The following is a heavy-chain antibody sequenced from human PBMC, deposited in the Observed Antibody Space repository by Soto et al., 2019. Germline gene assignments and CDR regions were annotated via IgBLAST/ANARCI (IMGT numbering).Heavy chain of an antibody. J-gene: IGHJ4*02. V-gene: IGHV3-23*01. CDR2: IYAAGGGK. CDR1: GFIFSNYA. Sequence: EVHLLESGGGLVQPGGSLRLSCAASGFIFSNYAMFWFRQAPGKGLEWVSTIYAAGGGKYYAGSVKGRFTISRDNSRDTLFLQMDSLRVEDTAMYFCAKDLIRGDGYEDLDYWGQGTLVTVSS. D-gene: IGHD3-10*01. CDR3: AKDLIRGDGYEDLDY.